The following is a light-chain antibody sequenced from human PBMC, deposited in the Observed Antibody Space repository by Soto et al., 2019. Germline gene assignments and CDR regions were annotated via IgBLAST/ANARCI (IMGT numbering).Light chain of an antibody. CDR1: QSISSY. Sequence: DIQMTQSPSSLSASLGDRVTITCRASQSISSYLHWYQQKPGKAPKLLIYAASSLHSGVPSRFSGSGSGTAFTLTISSLQPEDFETYSCQQTYRTPLTFGGGTKVDIK. CDR3: QQTYRTPLT. J-gene: IGKJ4*01. CDR2: AAS. V-gene: IGKV1-39*01.